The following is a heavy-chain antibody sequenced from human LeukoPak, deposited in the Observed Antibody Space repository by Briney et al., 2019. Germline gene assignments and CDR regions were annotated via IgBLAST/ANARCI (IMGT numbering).Heavy chain of an antibody. Sequence: GGSLRLSCAASGFTFNSYWMHWVRQAPGKGLVWVSRIDEDGKTIDYADSVKGRFTISRDNAKDTLYLQMNSLRAEDTALYYCAKDTMGYYDSSGYSHFDYWGQGTLVTVSS. J-gene: IGHJ4*02. CDR1: GFTFNSYW. V-gene: IGHV3-74*01. CDR3: AKDTMGYYDSSGYSHFDY. CDR2: IDEDGKTI. D-gene: IGHD3-22*01.